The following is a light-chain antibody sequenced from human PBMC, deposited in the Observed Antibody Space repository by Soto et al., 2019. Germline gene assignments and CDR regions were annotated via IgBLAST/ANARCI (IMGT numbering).Light chain of an antibody. CDR2: DAS. V-gene: IGKV3-11*01. CDR3: QQGSTWPQT. J-gene: IGKJ1*01. CDR1: QSVTTR. Sequence: EIVLTQSPATLSLSPGERATLSCRASQSVTTRLGWYQQKPGQAPRLLIYDASNRATGILDRFSGSGSGTDFPLTISSLEPEDSAVYYCQQGSTWPQTFGQGTKVEIK.